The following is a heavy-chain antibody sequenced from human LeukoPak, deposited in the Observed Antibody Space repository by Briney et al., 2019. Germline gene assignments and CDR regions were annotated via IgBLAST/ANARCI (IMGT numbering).Heavy chain of an antibody. CDR2: ISSSGST. CDR3: ARNLQWLMEAFDY. V-gene: IGHV4-61*02. CDR1: GDSISSGDYY. D-gene: IGHD6-19*01. Sequence: PSETLSLTCTVSGDSISSGDYYWSWIRQPAGKGLEWIGRISSSGSTDYNPSLKSRVTISVDTSKNQFSLKLSSVTAADTAVYYCARNLQWLMEAFDYWGQGTLVTVSS. J-gene: IGHJ4*02.